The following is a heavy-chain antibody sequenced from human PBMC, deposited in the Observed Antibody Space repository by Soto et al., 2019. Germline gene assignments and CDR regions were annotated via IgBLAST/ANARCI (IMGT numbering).Heavy chain of an antibody. CDR3: ARFRYLRYGGGDAFDI. CDR2: IYYSGST. D-gene: IGHD2-21*01. Sequence: QVQLQESGPGLVKPSQTLSLTCTVSGGSISSGDYYWSWIRQPPGKGLEWIGYIYYSGSTCYNPSLKSRVTISVDTFKNQFSLKLSSVTAADMVVYYCARFRYLRYGGGDAFDIWGQGTMVTVSS. CDR1: GGSISSGDYY. J-gene: IGHJ3*02. V-gene: IGHV4-30-4*01.